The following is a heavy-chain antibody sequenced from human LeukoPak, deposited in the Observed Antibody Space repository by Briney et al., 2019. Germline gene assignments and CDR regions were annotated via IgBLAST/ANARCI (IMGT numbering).Heavy chain of an antibody. CDR2: MNTITGSS. V-gene: IGHV1-8*01. D-gene: IGHD3-16*01. Sequence: GASVKVSCKASGYTFTHSDINWVRQAPGQGLEWMAWMNTITGSSGSAQKPQGRVTLSMDRSITTAYMEVTSLRSEDTAVYYCVAMLYWGQGSLVTVSS. CDR1: GYTFTHSD. CDR3: VAMLY. J-gene: IGHJ4*02.